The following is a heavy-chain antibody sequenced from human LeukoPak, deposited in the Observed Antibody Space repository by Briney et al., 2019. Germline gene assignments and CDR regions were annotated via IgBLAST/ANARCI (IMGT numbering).Heavy chain of an antibody. D-gene: IGHD5-24*01. CDR2: IYYSGST. Sequence: PSETLSLTCTVSGGSISSCDYHWSWLRQPPGKGLVWIGYIYYSGSTYYNPSLNSRVTISVDTSKNQFSLMLSAVTAADTAVYYCARGLRDGFDLYYFDYWGQGTLVTVSS. V-gene: IGHV4-30-4*01. J-gene: IGHJ4*02. CDR1: GGSISSCDYH. CDR3: ARGLRDGFDLYYFDY.